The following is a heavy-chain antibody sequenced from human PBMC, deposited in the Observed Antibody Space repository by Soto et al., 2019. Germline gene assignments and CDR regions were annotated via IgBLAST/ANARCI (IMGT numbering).Heavy chain of an antibody. CDR2: LNWNDDK. Sequence: SGPTLVNPTQTRTLTCTFSGFPLSSSAVGGGGIRHPQGEALGWLALLNWNDDKTYSPSLKSRLTNAKNTSKDQVVVTKTNMDPVDTATYYRAIGNGYNRLDYWGPGTLVTVSS. V-gene: IGHV2-5*01. J-gene: IGHJ4*02. CDR3: AIGNGYNRLDY. CDR1: GFPLSSSAVG. D-gene: IGHD5-12*01.